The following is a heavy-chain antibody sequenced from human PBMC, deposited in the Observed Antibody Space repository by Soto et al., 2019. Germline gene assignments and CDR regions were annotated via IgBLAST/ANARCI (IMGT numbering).Heavy chain of an antibody. CDR2: IIPIFGTA. CDR1: GGTFSSYA. V-gene: IGHV1-69*19. D-gene: IGHD6-6*01. Sequence: QVQLVQSGAEVKKPGSSVKVSCKASGGTFSSYAISWVRQAPGQGLEWMGGIIPIFGTANYAQKFQGRVTITADELASTAYMELSSLRSEVTVVYYCAREQVRSSPSSWFDHWCQGTLVTVS. CDR3: AREQVRSSPSSWFDH. J-gene: IGHJ5*02.